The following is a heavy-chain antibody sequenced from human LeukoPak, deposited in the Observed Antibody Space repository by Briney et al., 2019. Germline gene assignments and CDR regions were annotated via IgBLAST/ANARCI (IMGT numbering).Heavy chain of an antibody. Sequence: GGSLRLSCAASGFTFSRNGMHWVRQAPGKGLVWVSRINSDGSSTSYADSVKGRFTISRDNAKNTLYLQMNSLRAEDTAVYYCARGTGTPGLWGQGTLVTVSS. V-gene: IGHV3-74*01. CDR1: GFTFSRNG. CDR3: ARGTGTPGL. D-gene: IGHD1-1*01. J-gene: IGHJ4*02. CDR2: INSDGSST.